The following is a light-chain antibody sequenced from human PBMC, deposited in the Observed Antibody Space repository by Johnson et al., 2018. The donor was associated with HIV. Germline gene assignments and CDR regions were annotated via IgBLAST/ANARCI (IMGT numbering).Light chain of an antibody. CDR1: SSNIGNNY. Sequence: QSVLTQPHSVSAAPGQKVTISCSGSSSNIGNNYVSWYQQLPGTAPTLLIYENNKRPSGIPDRFSGSKSGTSATLGITGLQTGDEADYYCGTWDSSLSRYVFDTGTKVTVL. V-gene: IGLV1-51*02. CDR3: GTWDSSLSRYV. J-gene: IGLJ1*01. CDR2: ENN.